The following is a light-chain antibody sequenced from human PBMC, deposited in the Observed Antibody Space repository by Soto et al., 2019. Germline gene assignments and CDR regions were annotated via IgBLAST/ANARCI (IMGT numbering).Light chain of an antibody. CDR2: AAF. CDR3: QQANSFPIT. V-gene: IGKV1-6*01. CDR1: QDIRND. Sequence: IQVTHSPSSLSASLGDIVTITFRASQDIRNDLAWYQQKPGQAPNLLIFAAFNLQSGVPSRFSGSGSGTDFTLTISSLQPEDFATYYCQQANSFPITFGQGTRLEIK. J-gene: IGKJ5*01.